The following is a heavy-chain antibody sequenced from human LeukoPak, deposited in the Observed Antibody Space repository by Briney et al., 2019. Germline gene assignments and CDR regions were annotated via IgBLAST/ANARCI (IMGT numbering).Heavy chain of an antibody. CDR3: SRDNAPVPGGDY. V-gene: IGHV3-7*01. D-gene: IGHD3-16*01. CDR1: GFSFTDYW. Sequence: GGSLRLSCAASGFSFTDYWMSWVRQAPGKGLEWVANIKQEGSESAYLASVKGRFTVSRDNANNFLYLQMKNLRVEDTAVYYCSRDNAPVPGGDYWGQGVLVPVSS. CDR2: IKQEGSES. J-gene: IGHJ4*02.